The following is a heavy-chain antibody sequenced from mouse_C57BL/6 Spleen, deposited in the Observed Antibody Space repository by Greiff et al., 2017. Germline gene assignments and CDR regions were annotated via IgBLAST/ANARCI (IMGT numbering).Heavy chain of an antibody. CDR1: GYTFTSYW. Sequence: VQLQESGAELVKPGASVKMSCKASGYTFTSYWITWVKQRPGQGLEWIGDIYPGSGSTNYNEKFKSKATLTVDTSSSTAYMQLSSLTSEDAAVYYCARRGLRRGDFDYWGQGTTLTVSS. CDR3: ARRGLRRGDFDY. CDR2: IYPGSGST. J-gene: IGHJ2*01. D-gene: IGHD2-2*01. V-gene: IGHV1-55*01.